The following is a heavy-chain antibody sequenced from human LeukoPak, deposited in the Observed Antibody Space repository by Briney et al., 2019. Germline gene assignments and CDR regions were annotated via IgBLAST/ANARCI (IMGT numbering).Heavy chain of an antibody. D-gene: IGHD2-2*01. CDR1: GYTFTSYA. J-gene: IGHJ5*02. CDR2: INTDTGNP. Sequence: ASVKVSCKASGYTFTSYAMNWVRQAPGQGLEWMGWINTDTGNPTYAQGFTGRFVFSLDTSVSTAYLQISSLKAEDTAVYYCARGKGYCSSTSCYGVYWFDPWGQGTLVTVSS. CDR3: ARGKGYCSSTSCYGVYWFDP. V-gene: IGHV7-4-1*02.